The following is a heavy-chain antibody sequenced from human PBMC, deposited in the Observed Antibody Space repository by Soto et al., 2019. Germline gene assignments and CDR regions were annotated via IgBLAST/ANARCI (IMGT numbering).Heavy chain of an antibody. Sequence: GASVKVSCKASGYTFTSYGISWVRQAPGQGLEWMGWISAYNGNTNYAQKLQGRVTMTTDTSTSTAYMELRSLRSDDTAVYYCARDDASKCFGGPPDIGYYWRRGTLVTASS. CDR2: ISAYNGNT. D-gene: IGHD3-10*01. V-gene: IGHV1-18*01. CDR1: GYTFTSYG. J-gene: IGHJ4*02. CDR3: ARDDASKCFGGPPDIGYY.